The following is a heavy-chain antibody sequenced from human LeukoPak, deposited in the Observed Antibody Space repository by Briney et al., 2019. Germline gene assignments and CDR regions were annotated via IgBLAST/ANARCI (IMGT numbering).Heavy chain of an antibody. V-gene: IGHV3-48*02. D-gene: IGHD2-15*01. Sequence: GGSLRLSCAASGFTFSSYSMNWVRQAPGKGMEWVSYISSSSSTIYYADSVKGRFTISRDNAKNSLYLQMNSLRDEDTAVYYCARDLIRGPMVAARYYYYYGLDVWGQGTTVTVSS. J-gene: IGHJ6*02. CDR2: ISSSSSTI. CDR1: GFTFSSYS. CDR3: ARDLIRGPMVAARYYYYYGLDV.